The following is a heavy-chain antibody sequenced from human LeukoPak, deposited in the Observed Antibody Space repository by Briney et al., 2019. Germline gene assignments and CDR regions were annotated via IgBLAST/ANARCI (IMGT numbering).Heavy chain of an antibody. V-gene: IGHV1-2*02. CDR2: INPNSGGT. CDR3: AKDKYYYDSSGPENFDY. D-gene: IGHD3-22*01. CDR1: GYTFTGYY. J-gene: IGHJ4*02. Sequence: ASVKVSCKASGYTFTGYYMHWVRQAPGQGLEWMGWINPNSGGTNYAQKFQGRVTMTRDTSISTAYMELRRLRSDDTAVYYCAKDKYYYDSSGPENFDYWGQGTLVTVSS.